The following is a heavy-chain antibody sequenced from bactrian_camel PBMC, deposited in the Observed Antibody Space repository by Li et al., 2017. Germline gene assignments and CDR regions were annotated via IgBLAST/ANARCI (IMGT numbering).Heavy chain of an antibody. J-gene: IGHJ4*01. CDR2: IYSDGSNT. D-gene: IGHD1*01. V-gene: IGHV3S7*01. Sequence: VQLVESGGGSVQAGGSLRLSCAASGFTFSSSGMSWVRQVPGKGLEWVSGIYSDGSNTYYADSVKGRFTISRDNAKNTLYLQMNSPKSEDTACITVPLTLKGMGTTSSTGARGPRSPSP. CDR3: PLTLKGMGTTSST. CDR1: GFTFSSSG.